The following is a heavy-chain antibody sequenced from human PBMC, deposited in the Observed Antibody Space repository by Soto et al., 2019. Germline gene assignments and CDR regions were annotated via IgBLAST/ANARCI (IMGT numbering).Heavy chain of an antibody. CDR3: ARLGGYVSVGYYYLWDS. J-gene: IGHJ4*02. Sequence: SETLSLTCSVSDGSMNSDSYYWGWIRQPPGKGLEWIGVIDYSGTTFHNVSLKSRVTMSVESSRNQLSLKLTSVTAADTAVYYCARLGGYVSVGYYYLWDSWGQGTLVTVSS. D-gene: IGHD3-22*01. CDR1: DGSMNSDSYY. CDR2: IDYSGTT. V-gene: IGHV4-39*01.